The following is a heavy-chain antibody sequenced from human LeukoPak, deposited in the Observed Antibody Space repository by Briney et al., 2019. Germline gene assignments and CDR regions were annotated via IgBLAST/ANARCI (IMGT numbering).Heavy chain of an antibody. CDR3: ATYCSSTSCPHRRAFDI. D-gene: IGHD2-2*01. V-gene: IGHV4-39*01. Sequence: SETLSLTCTVSGGSISSSSYYWGWIRQPPGKGLEWIGSIYYSGSTYYNPSLKSRVTISVDTSKNQFSLKLSSVTAADTAVYYCATYCSSTSCPHRRAFDIWGQGTMVTVSS. CDR1: GGSISSSSYY. CDR2: IYYSGST. J-gene: IGHJ3*02.